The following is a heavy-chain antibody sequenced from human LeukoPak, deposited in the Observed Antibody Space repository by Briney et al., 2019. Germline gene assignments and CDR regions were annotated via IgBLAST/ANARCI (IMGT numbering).Heavy chain of an antibody. J-gene: IGHJ3*02. CDR3: ARDDALGDNALDI. CDR1: GFTFSSYA. Sequence: GGSLRLSCAASGFTFSSYAMSWVRQAPGKGLEWVSAISGSGGSTCYADSVKGRFTISRDNSKNTLYLQMNSLRAEDTAVYYCARDDALGDNALDIWGQGTMVTVSS. V-gene: IGHV3-23*01. CDR2: ISGSGGST. D-gene: IGHD3-16*01.